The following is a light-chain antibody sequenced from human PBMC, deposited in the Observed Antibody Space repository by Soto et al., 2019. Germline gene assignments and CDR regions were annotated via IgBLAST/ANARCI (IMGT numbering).Light chain of an antibody. CDR3: SSHTSGSTRV. J-gene: IGLJ1*01. Sequence: QSVLTQPASVSGSPGQSIAISCPGTSSYVGGYDYVSWYQQHPDKAPKLMIYEVTKRPSGVSNRFSGSKSGNTASLTISGLQPEDEADYYCSSHTSGSTRVFGSGTKVTVL. CDR1: SSYVGGYDY. V-gene: IGLV2-14*01. CDR2: EVT.